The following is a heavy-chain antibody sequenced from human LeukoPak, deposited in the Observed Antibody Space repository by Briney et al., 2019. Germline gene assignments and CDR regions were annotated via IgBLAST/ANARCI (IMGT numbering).Heavy chain of an antibody. J-gene: IGHJ4*02. D-gene: IGHD3-10*01. CDR1: GGTFSSYA. CDR2: IIPIFGTA. CDR3: ARVAQHGTAGVRGVMPYDY. V-gene: IGHV1-69*06. Sequence: ASVNVSCKASGGTFSSYAISWVRQAPGQGLEWMGRIIPIFGTANYAQKFQGRVTITADKSTSTAYMALSSLRSEDTAVYYCARVAQHGTAGVRGVMPYDYWGQGTLVTVSS.